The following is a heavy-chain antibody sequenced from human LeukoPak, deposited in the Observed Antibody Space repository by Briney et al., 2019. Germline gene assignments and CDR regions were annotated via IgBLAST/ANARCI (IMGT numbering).Heavy chain of an antibody. CDR2: INPSGGST. Sequence: ASVKVSCKASRYTLTSYYMHWVRQAPGQGLEWMGIINPSGGSTSYAQKFQGRVTMTGDTSTSTVYMELSSLRSEDTAVYYCARKQGIGNPFDYWGQGTLVTVSS. V-gene: IGHV1-46*01. J-gene: IGHJ4*02. CDR1: RYTLTSYY. D-gene: IGHD6-13*01. CDR3: ARKQGIGNPFDY.